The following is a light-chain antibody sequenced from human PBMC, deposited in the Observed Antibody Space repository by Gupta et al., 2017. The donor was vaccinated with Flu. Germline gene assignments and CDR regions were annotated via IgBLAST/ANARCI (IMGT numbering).Light chain of an antibody. CDR2: AAS. Sequence: DIQMTQSPSSLSASVGDRVTITCRASQSISSYLNWYQQKPGKAPKLLIYAASSWQSGVPSRFSGSAYGTDFSLTISSRQPEDFATYYCQQSYSTPPLTFGGGTKVEIK. J-gene: IGKJ4*01. CDR3: QQSYSTPPLT. CDR1: QSISSY. V-gene: IGKV1-39*01.